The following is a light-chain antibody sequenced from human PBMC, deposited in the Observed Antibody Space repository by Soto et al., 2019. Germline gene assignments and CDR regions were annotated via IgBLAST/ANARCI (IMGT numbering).Light chain of an antibody. CDR2: GAS. J-gene: IGKJ2*01. CDR1: QSVSSAS. V-gene: IGKV3-20*01. Sequence: EIVLTQSPGSLSLSPGDRATLSCRASQSVSSASLAWYQQRPGQAPRLLIYGASNRATGMPDRFSGSGPGKDFTLTISRLEPEDFAVYYCQLYSGSPMYTFGQGTRLDVK. CDR3: QLYSGSPMYT.